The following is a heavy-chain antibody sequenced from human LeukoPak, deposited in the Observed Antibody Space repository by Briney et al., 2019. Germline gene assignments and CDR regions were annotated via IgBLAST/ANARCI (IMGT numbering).Heavy chain of an antibody. D-gene: IGHD6-19*01. V-gene: IGHV3-23*01. CDR2: ISDNGGST. CDR3: AEIPVSYSSGWSNFDY. CDR1: GFTFSSYA. J-gene: IGHJ4*02. Sequence: GGSLRLSCAASGFTFSSYAMSWVRQTPGKGLEWVSGISDNGGSTYYADSVKGRFTIYRDNSKNTLFLQMNSLRAEDTAVYYCAEIPVSYSSGWSNFDYWGQGTLVTVSS.